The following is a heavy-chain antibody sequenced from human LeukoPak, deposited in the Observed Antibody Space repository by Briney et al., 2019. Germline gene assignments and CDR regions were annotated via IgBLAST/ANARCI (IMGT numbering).Heavy chain of an antibody. D-gene: IGHD5-18*01. Sequence: PGGSLRLSCAASGFTFSSYWMSWVRQAPGKGLEWVANINQDGSEKYYVDSVEGRFTISRDNAKNSLYLQMHSLRAEDTAVYYCARARYSYGYWAYFDYWGQGTLVTVSS. CDR2: INQDGSEK. CDR3: ARARYSYGYWAYFDY. J-gene: IGHJ4*02. CDR1: GFTFSSYW. V-gene: IGHV3-7*01.